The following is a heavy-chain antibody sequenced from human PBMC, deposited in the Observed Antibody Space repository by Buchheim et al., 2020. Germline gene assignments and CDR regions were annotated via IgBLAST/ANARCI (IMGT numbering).Heavy chain of an antibody. CDR1: GFSFSSYG. J-gene: IGHJ4*02. Sequence: QVQLVESGGGVVQPGRSLRLSCAASGFSFSSYGMHWVRQAPGKGLEWLAAISNDGSRQAYADSVRGRFTISRDNSKSTLVLQMNSLSVDDAAVYYCARDIYSFGTVGTIDYWGQGT. CDR2: ISNDGSRQ. D-gene: IGHD1-26*01. CDR3: ARDIYSFGTVGTIDY. V-gene: IGHV3-30*03.